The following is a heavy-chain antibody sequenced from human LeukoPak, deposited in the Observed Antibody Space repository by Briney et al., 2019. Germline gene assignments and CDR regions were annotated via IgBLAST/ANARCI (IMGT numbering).Heavy chain of an antibody. CDR2: IYYSGST. J-gene: IGHJ4*02. CDR3: ARQGYSGSYRIYYFDY. CDR1: GGSVSSSSYY. D-gene: IGHD1-26*01. Sequence: SETLSLTCTVSGGSVSSSSYYWGWIRQPPGKGLEWIGSIYYSGSTYYNPSLKSRVTISVDTSKNQFSLKLSSVTAADTAVYYCARQGYSGSYRIYYFDYWGQGTLVTVSS. V-gene: IGHV4-39*01.